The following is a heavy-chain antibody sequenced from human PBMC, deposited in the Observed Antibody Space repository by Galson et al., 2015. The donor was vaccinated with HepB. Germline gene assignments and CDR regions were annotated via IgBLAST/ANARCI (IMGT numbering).Heavy chain of an antibody. CDR3: ARDKGAVAGHIGY. Sequence: SVKVSCKASGYTFPSYGISWVRQAPGQGLEWMGWISAYNGNTNYVQKFQGSVTMTTDTSTSAAYMELRSLTSDDTAVYYCARDKGAVAGHIGYWGQGTLVTVSS. J-gene: IGHJ4*02. D-gene: IGHD6-19*01. CDR1: GYTFPSYG. CDR2: ISAYNGNT. V-gene: IGHV1-18*04.